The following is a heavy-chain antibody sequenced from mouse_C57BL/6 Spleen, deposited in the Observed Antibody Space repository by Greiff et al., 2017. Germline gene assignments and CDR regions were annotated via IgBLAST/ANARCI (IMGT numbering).Heavy chain of an antibody. CDR1: GYTFTSYT. D-gene: IGHD2-4*01. J-gene: IGHJ4*01. V-gene: IGHV1-4*01. CDR3: ASYNDYALDY. Sequence: VQLQQSGAELASPGASVKMSCKASGYTFTSYTMNWVKQRPGQGLEWIGYINPRSGYTKYNQKFKDKATLPADKSSSTAYIRLSSLTSVYFAVCYSASYNDYALDYWGQGTSGTVSS. CDR2: INPRSGYT.